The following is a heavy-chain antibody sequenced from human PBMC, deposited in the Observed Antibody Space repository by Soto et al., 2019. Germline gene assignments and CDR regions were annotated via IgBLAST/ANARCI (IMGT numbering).Heavy chain of an antibody. CDR1: GSTLSNYA. Sequence: GGSLRLSCAASGSTLSNYAVNWVRQAPGKGLEWVSSISSNSSNTYYGDSVKGRFTISRDNSKNTLYLQMNSLRAEDTAVYYCAKDPSLTGNDAFDIWGQGTMVTVSS. CDR3: AKDPSLTGNDAFDI. D-gene: IGHD3-9*01. J-gene: IGHJ3*02. CDR2: ISSNSSNT. V-gene: IGHV3-23*01.